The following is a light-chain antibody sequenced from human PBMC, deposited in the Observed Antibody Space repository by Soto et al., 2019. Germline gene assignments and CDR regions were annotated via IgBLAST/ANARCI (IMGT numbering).Light chain of an antibody. V-gene: IGLV2-14*01. CDR2: DVS. CDR1: SGDVGGYNS. Sequence: QSALTQPASVSGSPGRSITMSCTGTSGDVGGYNSVSWYQQHPGKAPKLMIYDVSNRPAGVSIRFSGTKSGNRASLTITGLQAEDEADYYCGSYTSGSTRVFGGGTKPAVL. J-gene: IGLJ2*01. CDR3: GSYTSGSTRV.